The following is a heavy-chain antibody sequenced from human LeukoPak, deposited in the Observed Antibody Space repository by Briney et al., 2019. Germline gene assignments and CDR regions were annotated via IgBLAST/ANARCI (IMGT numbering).Heavy chain of an antibody. J-gene: IGHJ4*02. CDR2: IGSSGSAI. V-gene: IGHV3-48*03. D-gene: IGHD4-17*01. CDR1: GFTFSSYE. Sequence: PGGSLRLSCAASGFTFSSYEMNWVRQAPGKGLEWVSYIGSSGSAIYYADSVKGRFTISRDNAKNSLYLQMSSLRAEDTAVYYCARTLTTVTTLDYWGQGTLVTVSS. CDR3: ARTLTTVTTLDY.